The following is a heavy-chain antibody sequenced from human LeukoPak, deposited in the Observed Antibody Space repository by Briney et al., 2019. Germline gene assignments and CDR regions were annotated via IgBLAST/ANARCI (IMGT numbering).Heavy chain of an antibody. V-gene: IGHV4-31*03. CDR3: ARDRCSSTSCSPDAFDI. Sequence: SQTLSLTCTVSGSSISSGGYYWSWIRQHPGRGLEWIGYIYYSGSTYYNPSLKSRVTISVDTSKNQFSLKLSSVTAADTAVYYCARDRCSSTSCSPDAFDIWGQGTMVTVSS. J-gene: IGHJ3*02. CDR1: GSSISSGGYY. D-gene: IGHD2-2*01. CDR2: IYYSGST.